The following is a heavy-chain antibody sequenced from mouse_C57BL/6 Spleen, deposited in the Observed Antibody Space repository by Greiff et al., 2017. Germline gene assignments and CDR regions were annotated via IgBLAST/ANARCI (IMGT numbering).Heavy chain of an antibody. CDR1: GYTFTSYW. CDR2: INPSSGYT. Sequence: VMLVESGAELAKPGASVKLSCKASGYTFTSYWMHWVKQRPGQGLEWIGYINPSSGYTKYNQKFKDKATLTADNSSSTAYMQLSSLTYEDSAVYYCASITTVVEGYFDVWGTGTTVTVSS. D-gene: IGHD1-1*01. CDR3: ASITTVVEGYFDV. V-gene: IGHV1-7*01. J-gene: IGHJ1*03.